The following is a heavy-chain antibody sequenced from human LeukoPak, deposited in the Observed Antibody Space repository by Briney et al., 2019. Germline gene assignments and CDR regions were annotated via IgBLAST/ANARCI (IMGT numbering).Heavy chain of an antibody. D-gene: IGHD2-8*02. CDR2: IFPSGGEI. CDR3: ATYRQVLLPFES. V-gene: IGHV3-23*01. J-gene: IGHJ4*02. CDR1: GFTFNNNA. Sequence: PGGSLRLSCAASGFTFNNNAMTWVRQAPGKGLEWVSSIFPSGGEIHYADSVRGRFTISRDNSKSTLSLQMNSLRAEDTAIYYCATYRQVLLPFESWGQGTLVTVSS.